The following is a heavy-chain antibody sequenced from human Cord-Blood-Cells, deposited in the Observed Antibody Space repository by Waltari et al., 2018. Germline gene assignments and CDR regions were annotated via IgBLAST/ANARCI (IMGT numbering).Heavy chain of an antibody. J-gene: IGHJ4*02. CDR1: GFTFDDYA. V-gene: IGHV3-9*01. D-gene: IGHD3-22*01. Sequence: EVQLVESGVGLVQPGRSLRLSCAASGFTFDDYAMHWVRQAPGKGLEWVSGISWNSGSIGYADSVKGRFTISRDNAKNSLYLQMNSLRAEDTALYYCAKDIRYDSSGYYDYWGQGTLVTVSS. CDR3: AKDIRYDSSGYYDY. CDR2: ISWNSGSI.